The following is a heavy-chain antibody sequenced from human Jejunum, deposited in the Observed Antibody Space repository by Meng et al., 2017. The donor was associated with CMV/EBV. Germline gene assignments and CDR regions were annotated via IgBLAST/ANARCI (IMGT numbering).Heavy chain of an antibody. CDR1: GFTVSDKY. CDR2: LYSGGTT. D-gene: IGHD1-26*01. J-gene: IGHJ3*02. CDR3: ARQYSGSYGDAFDI. V-gene: IGHV3-66*02. Sequence: TGFTVSDKYVPWVRQPPGKGLQWVSILYSGGTTSYADSVRGRFIFSRDSSKNTVFLQMNSLRPDDTAVYYCARQYSGSYGDAFDIWGQGVLVTVSS.